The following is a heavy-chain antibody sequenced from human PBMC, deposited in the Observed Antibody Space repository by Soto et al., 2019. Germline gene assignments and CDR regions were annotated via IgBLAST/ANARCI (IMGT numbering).Heavy chain of an antibody. CDR3: AKDRLRGGFLTTATTNGMDV. D-gene: IGHD1-26*01. V-gene: IGHV3-23*01. CDR1: GFALSSNG. Sequence: EVQLLESGGGLVQPGGSLKLSCAASGFALSSNGMTWVRQAPGRGLEWVSTLGGSGITYYADSVRGRFTISRDTSENTLFLQMNSLRAGDTAVYYCAKDRLRGGFLTTATTNGMDVWGQGTTVTVSS. CDR2: LGGSGIT. J-gene: IGHJ6*02.